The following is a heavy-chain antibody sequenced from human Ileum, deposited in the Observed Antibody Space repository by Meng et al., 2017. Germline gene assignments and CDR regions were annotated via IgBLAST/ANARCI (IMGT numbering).Heavy chain of an antibody. Sequence: VQLTRSGGVRLNPAETLTRPCRFFVGAIHEYCWSWVRQSPGKGLEWIGQIHHSGRTNYKSSLERRVTISVDTSKSQFSLKLTSVTAADTAMYYCVRGPARETHDFDYWGQGALVTVSS. CDR2: IHHSGRT. V-gene: IGHV4-34*01. CDR3: VRGPARETHDFDY. CDR1: VGAIHEYC. D-gene: IGHD1-26*01. J-gene: IGHJ4*02.